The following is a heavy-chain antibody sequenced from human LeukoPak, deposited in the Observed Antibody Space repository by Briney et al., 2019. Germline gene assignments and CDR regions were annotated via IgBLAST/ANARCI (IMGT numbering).Heavy chain of an antibody. D-gene: IGHD6-13*01. V-gene: IGHV4-39*01. J-gene: IGHJ4*02. Sequence: SETLSLTCTVSGGSISSSSYYWGWIRQPPGKGLEWIGTIYYSVNTYYNASLKSRVTISVDTSKNPFSLNLRSVNAADTAVYYCARGRRDYSSSWYRDGVYYFDYWGQGTLVTVSS. CDR3: ARGRRDYSSSWYRDGVYYFDY. CDR2: IYYSVNT. CDR1: GGSISSSSYY.